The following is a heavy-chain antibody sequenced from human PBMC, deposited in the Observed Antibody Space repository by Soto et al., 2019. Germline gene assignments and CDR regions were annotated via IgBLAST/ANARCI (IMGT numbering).Heavy chain of an antibody. Sequence: QVQLVQSGADVKKPGSSVKVSCKASGGTFSSYTISWVRQAPGQGLEWMGRIIPILGIANYAQKFQGRVTITADKSTSTAYMELSSLRSEDTAVYYCASDDSSSLQPSNYYYYGMDVWGQGTTVTVSS. CDR2: IIPILGIA. CDR3: ASDDSSSLQPSNYYYYGMDV. V-gene: IGHV1-69*02. CDR1: GGTFSSYT. J-gene: IGHJ6*02. D-gene: IGHD6-13*01.